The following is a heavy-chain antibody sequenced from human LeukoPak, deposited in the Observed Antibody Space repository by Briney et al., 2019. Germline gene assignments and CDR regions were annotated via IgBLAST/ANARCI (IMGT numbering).Heavy chain of an antibody. CDR1: GLTFSSYN. D-gene: IGHD6-19*01. CDR3: AGGPISGWSADY. V-gene: IGHV3-48*02. CDR2: ISNSGSMI. J-gene: IGHJ4*02. Sequence: PGGSLRLSCAVSGLTFSSYNMNWVRQAPGKGLEWVSYISNSGSMIYYADSVKGRFTLSRDNAKNSLYLQMNSLRDEDTAVYYCAGGPISGWSADYWGQGTLVTVSS.